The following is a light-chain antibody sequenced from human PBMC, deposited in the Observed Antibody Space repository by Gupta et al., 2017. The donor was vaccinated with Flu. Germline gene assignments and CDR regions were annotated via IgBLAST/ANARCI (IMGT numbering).Light chain of an antibody. Sequence: TCGPGTGGVRSGDNAYWFQQKPGQAPRNLIYDKRNKDSGTPARFSGSLIGGKAAMTLSGAQTEDEAEYYCLLSYSGARHVVFGGGTKLTVL. CDR1: TGGVRSGDN. V-gene: IGLV7-46*01. CDR2: DKR. J-gene: IGLJ2*01. CDR3: LLSYSGARHVV.